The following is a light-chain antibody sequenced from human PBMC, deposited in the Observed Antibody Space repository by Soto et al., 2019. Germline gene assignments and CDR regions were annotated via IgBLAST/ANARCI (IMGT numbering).Light chain of an antibody. CDR3: QQYNSSPYT. Sequence: DIQMTQSPSTLSASVGDRVTITCRASQSISTWLAWYQQKPGKAPNLLIYKASNLESGVPSRFSGSGSGTEFTLTISSLQPDDLATYYCQQYNSSPYTFGQGTKLEIK. J-gene: IGKJ2*01. CDR1: QSISTW. V-gene: IGKV1-5*03. CDR2: KAS.